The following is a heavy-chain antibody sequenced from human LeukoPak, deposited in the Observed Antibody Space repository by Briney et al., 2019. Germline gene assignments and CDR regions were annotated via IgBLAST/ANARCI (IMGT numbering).Heavy chain of an antibody. V-gene: IGHV3-53*01. CDR3: ARDLEQWLPSGVDY. J-gene: IGHJ4*02. D-gene: IGHD6-19*01. CDR2: IYSGGST. CDR1: GFTVSSNY. Sequence: GGSLRLSCAASGFTVSSNYMSWVRQAPGKGLEWVSVIYSGGSTYYADSVKGRFTISRDNSKNTLYLQMNSLRAEDTAVYYCARDLEQWLPSGVDYWGQGTLVTVSS.